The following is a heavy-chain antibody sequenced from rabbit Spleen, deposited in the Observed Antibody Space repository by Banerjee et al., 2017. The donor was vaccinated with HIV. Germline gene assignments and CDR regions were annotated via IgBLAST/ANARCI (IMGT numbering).Heavy chain of an antibody. J-gene: IGHJ3*01. Sequence: QSLEESGGGLVQPGGSLTLSCKASGFDFNNYYMTWVRQAPGKGLEWIGLIEPIFGTTYYANWVNGRFTISSHNAQNTLYLQVKSLTAADTATYFCARAGADIDFYLTRLDLWGQGTLVTVS. CDR2: IEPIFGTT. CDR1: GFDFNNYY. V-gene: IGHV1S7*01. D-gene: IGHD2-1*01. CDR3: ARAGADIDFYLTRLDL.